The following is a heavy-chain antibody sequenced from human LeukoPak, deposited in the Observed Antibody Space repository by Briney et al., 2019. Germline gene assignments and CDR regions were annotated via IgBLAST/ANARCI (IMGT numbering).Heavy chain of an antibody. V-gene: IGHV4-61*02. J-gene: IGHJ4*02. D-gene: IGHD3-10*01. CDR2: IYTSGST. Sequence: PSETLSLTCTVSGGSISSGSYYWSWIRQPAGKGLEWIGRIYTSGSTNYNPSLKSRVTISVDTSKNQFSLKLSSVTAADTAVYYCARSYYGSGSYYFNWGQGTLVTVSS. CDR1: GGSISSGSYY. CDR3: ARSYYGSGSYYFN.